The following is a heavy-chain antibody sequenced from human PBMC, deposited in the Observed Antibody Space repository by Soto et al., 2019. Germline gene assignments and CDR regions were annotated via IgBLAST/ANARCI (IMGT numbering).Heavy chain of an antibody. CDR2: INQSGST. V-gene: IGHV4-34*01. D-gene: IGHD6-13*01. CDR3: ARTYSSSWSPFEY. CDR1: GGSFSGYY. Sequence: QVQLQQWGAGLLKPSETLSLTCAVYGGSFSGYYWCCIRQPPGKVLGWMGEINQSGSTNYNPSLKSRVTISVDTSKTQFYLKLTSMNAADTAVYYCARTYSSSWSPFEYWGQGTLVPVSS. J-gene: IGHJ4*02.